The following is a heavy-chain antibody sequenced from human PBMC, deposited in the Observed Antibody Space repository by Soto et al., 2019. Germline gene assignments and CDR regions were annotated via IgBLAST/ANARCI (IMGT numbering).Heavy chain of an antibody. CDR3: ARASPYGDYALDH. Sequence: SETLSLTCTVSGGSISSYYWIWIRQPPGKGLEWIGYISYSGSTNYNPSLKSRPTISVDTSKNQFSLKLRSVTAADTAVHYCARASPYGDYALDHWGQGTLVTVSS. V-gene: IGHV4-59*01. CDR2: ISYSGST. J-gene: IGHJ4*02. CDR1: GGSISSYY. D-gene: IGHD4-17*01.